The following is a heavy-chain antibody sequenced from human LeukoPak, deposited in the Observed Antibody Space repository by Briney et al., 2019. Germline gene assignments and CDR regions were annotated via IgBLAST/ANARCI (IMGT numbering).Heavy chain of an antibody. V-gene: IGHV4-39*06. Sequence: SETLSLTCTVSGGSISSSSYYWGWIRQPPGKGLEWIGSIYYSGSTYYNPSLKSRVTISVDTSKNQFTLKLISATAADTAVYYCADVHTLAYWGQGALVTVSS. CDR3: ADVHTLAY. J-gene: IGHJ4*02. CDR1: GGSISSSSYY. CDR2: IYYSGST. D-gene: IGHD2-2*02.